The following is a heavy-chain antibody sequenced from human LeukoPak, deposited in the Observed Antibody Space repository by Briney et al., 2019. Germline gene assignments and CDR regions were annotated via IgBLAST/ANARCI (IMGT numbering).Heavy chain of an antibody. D-gene: IGHD2-2*02. V-gene: IGHV1-69*05. J-gene: IGHJ4*02. CDR2: IIPIFGTA. CDR1: GGTFSSYA. CDR3: ARVACSSTSCYRVYYFDY. Sequence: SVKVSCKASGGTFSSYAISWVRQAPEQGLEWMGGIIPIFGTANYAQKFQGRVTITTDESTSTAYMELSSLRSEDTAVYYCARVACSSTSCYRVYYFDYWGQGTLVTVSS.